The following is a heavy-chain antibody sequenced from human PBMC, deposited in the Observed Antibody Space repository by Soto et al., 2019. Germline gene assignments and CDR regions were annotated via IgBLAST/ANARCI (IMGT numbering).Heavy chain of an antibody. CDR3: AKVPLGPKGPFDY. V-gene: IGHV3-30*18. CDR1: GFTFSSYG. CDR2: ISYDGSNK. Sequence: GGSLRLSCAASGFTFSSYGMHWVRQAPGKGLEWVAVISYDGSNKYYADSVKGRFTISRDNSKNTLYLQMNSLRAEDTAVYYCAKVPLGPKGPFDYWGQGTLVTVSS. J-gene: IGHJ4*02.